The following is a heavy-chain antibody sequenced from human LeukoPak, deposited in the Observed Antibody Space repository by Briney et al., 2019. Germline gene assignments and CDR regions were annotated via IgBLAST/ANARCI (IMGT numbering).Heavy chain of an antibody. D-gene: IGHD3-22*01. CDR1: GFIFRTYA. CDR3: ARGNAMIVVAKLDY. J-gene: IGHJ4*02. CDR2: ISDDGNNK. Sequence: PGRSVRLSCAASGFIFRTYAMHWVRQAPGKGLEWVAVISDDGNNKYYADSVKGRFSISRDNSKNTLYLQMNSLRAEDTAVFYCARGNAMIVVAKLDYWGQGALVTVSS. V-gene: IGHV3-30*04.